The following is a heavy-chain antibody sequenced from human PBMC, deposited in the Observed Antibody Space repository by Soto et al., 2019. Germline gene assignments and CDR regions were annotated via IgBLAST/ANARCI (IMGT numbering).Heavy chain of an antibody. CDR3: AKSWAADGYSH. V-gene: IGHV4-61*03. J-gene: IGHJ4*02. Sequence: PSETLSLTCNVSGDSLHIGAYYLTWIRQSPGRGLEWIGHIYHTGSTNYNPSLRSRLTISLDTYKNHFSLTLRSVNAVDTGVYYCAKSWAADGYSHWGQGTFVTVSS. CDR2: IYHTGST. D-gene: IGHD2-15*01. CDR1: GDSLHIGAYY.